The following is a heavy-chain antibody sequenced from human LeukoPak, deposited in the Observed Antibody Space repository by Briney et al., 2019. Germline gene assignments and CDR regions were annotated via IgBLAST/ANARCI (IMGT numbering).Heavy chain of an antibody. J-gene: IGHJ5*02. D-gene: IGHD3-10*01. V-gene: IGHV4-34*01. CDR1: GGSFSGYY. CDR3: ARAGFGEGLRFDP. CDR2: INHSGSA. Sequence: PSETLSLTCAVYGGSFSGYYWSWIRQPPGKGLEWIGEINHSGSANYNPSLKSRVTISVDTSKNQFSLKLSSVTAADTAVYYCARAGFGEGLRFDPWGQGTLVTVSS.